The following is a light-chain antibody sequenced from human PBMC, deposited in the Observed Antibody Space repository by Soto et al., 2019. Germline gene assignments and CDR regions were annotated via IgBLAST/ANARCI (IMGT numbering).Light chain of an antibody. CDR2: DAS. J-gene: IGKJ3*01. Sequence: EIVLTQSPGTLSLSPGERATLSCRASQSVSSYLAWYQQKPGQPPRLLIYDASNRATGIPARFSGSGSGTDFTLTISSLETEDFAVYYCQQRSNWPLVTFGPGTRVDVK. CDR3: QQRSNWPLVT. CDR1: QSVSSY. V-gene: IGKV3-11*01.